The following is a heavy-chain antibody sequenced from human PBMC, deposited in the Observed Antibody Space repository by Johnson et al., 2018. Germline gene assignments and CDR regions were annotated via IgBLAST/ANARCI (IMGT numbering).Heavy chain of an antibody. D-gene: IGHD1-26*01. CDR1: RFTFSNAW. Sequence: VQLVESGGGLVKPGGSLRLSCAASRFTFSNAWMSWVRQAPGKGLVWVSRINSDGSITNYADSVKGRFTISRDNAKNTLYLQMNSLRAEDTAVYYCARGAKNYYYMDVWGKGTTVTVSS. CDR3: ARGAKNYYYMDV. J-gene: IGHJ6*03. V-gene: IGHV3-74*02. CDR2: INSDGSIT.